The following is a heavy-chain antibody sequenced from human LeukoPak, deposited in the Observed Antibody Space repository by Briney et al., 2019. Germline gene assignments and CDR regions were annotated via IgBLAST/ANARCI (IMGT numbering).Heavy chain of an antibody. J-gene: IGHJ4*02. V-gene: IGHV4-59*01. CDR3: ARGGSQFDH. Sequence: SETLSLTCCVSGASITHDHWSRIRQTPGQGLEWFAYIQYSGSNFYNPSLRSRVTITLDTSQNQFTLKLASVTAADTAVYYCARGGSQFDHWGQGALVTVSS. D-gene: IGHD5-12*01. CDR2: IQYSGSN. CDR1: GASITHDH.